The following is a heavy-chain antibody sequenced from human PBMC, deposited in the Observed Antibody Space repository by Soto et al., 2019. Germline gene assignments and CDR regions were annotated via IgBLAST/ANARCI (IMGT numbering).Heavy chain of an antibody. Sequence: GGSLRLSCAASGFTFSSYGMHWVRQAPGKGLEWVAVIWYDGSNKYYADSVKGRFTISRDNSKNTLYLQMNSLRAEDTAVYYCARDTDVAGRTPYFDYWGQGTLVTVSS. CDR3: ARDTDVAGRTPYFDY. D-gene: IGHD6-19*01. CDR2: IWYDGSNK. V-gene: IGHV3-33*01. CDR1: GFTFSSYG. J-gene: IGHJ4*02.